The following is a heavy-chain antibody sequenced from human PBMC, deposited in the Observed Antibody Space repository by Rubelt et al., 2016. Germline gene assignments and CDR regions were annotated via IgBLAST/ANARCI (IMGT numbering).Heavy chain of an antibody. CDR3: ARVPSSICAFDI. J-gene: IGHJ3*02. Sequence: QVQLQESGPGLVKPSETLSLTCTVSGGSIDNYYWSWIRQPAGQGLEWIGRIYSGGNTDYNPSLKSRVTMSVDTSKNQCSLKLWSVTAADTAVYYCARVPSSICAFDIWGQGTMVTVSS. D-gene: IGHD5/OR15-5a*01. V-gene: IGHV4-4*07. CDR1: GGSIDNYY. CDR2: IYSGGNT.